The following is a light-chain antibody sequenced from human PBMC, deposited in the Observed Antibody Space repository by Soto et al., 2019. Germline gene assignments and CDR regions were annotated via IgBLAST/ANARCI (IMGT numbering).Light chain of an antibody. J-gene: IGLJ1*01. V-gene: IGLV2-8*01. CDR3: LAGNNTRV. Sequence: QSALTQPPSASGSPGQSVTVSCTGIGGDVRDSNYVSWYQQHPGKAPKLIIYEVTMRPSGVPDRFSGSKSGNTASLTVSGLKAEDGADYYSLAGNNTRVFGSGTKLTVL. CDR1: GGDVRDSNY. CDR2: EVT.